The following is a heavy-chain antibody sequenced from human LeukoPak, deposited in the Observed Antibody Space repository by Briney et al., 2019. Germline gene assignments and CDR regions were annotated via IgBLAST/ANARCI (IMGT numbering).Heavy chain of an antibody. CDR2: ISSSGSTI. Sequence: PGPSPRLSCAASALTVSSYATDWVSQAPGNGLGWGSYISSSGSTIYYEDSVKGRFTISRDNAKNSLYLQMNSLRAEDTAVYYCAELGITMIGGVWGKGTTVTISS. V-gene: IGHV3-48*03. CDR1: ALTVSSYA. J-gene: IGHJ6*04. CDR3: AELGITMIGGV. D-gene: IGHD3-10*02.